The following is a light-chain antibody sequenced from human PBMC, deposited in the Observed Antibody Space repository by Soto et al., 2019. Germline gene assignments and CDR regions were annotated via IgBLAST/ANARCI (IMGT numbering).Light chain of an antibody. V-gene: IGKV1-39*01. CDR3: QQSYSTPKWT. J-gene: IGKJ1*01. CDR2: AAS. CDR1: QSISSY. Sequence: DIEMTPVPSLLSETVGDRVTITCRAIQSISSYLNWYQQKPGKAPKLLIYAASSLQSGVPSRFSGSGSGTDFTLTISSLQPEDFATYYCQQSYSTPKWTFGQGTKV.